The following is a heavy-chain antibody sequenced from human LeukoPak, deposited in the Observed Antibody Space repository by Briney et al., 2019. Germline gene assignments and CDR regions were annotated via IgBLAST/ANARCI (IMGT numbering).Heavy chain of an antibody. CDR3: ARDRGYYGSGSYPLYYFDY. D-gene: IGHD3-10*01. J-gene: IGHJ4*02. CDR1: GGSISSSSYY. Sequence: PSETLSLTCTVSGGSISSSSYYWGWIRQPPGKGLEWIGSIYYSGSTYYNPSLKSRVTISVDTSKNQFSLKLSSVTAADTAVYYCARDRGYYGSGSYPLYYFDYWGQGTLVTVSS. CDR2: IYYSGST. V-gene: IGHV4-39*07.